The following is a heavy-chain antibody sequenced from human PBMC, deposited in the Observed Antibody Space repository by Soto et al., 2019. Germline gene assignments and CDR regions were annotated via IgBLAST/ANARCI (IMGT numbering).Heavy chain of an antibody. CDR2: ISYDGYLK. CDR3: AKDFKVSGSHYGTLNYYYGMDV. Sequence: PGGSLRLSGAASGFTFSTYGMQWVRQAPGKGLEWVAVISYDGYLKYYVDAVKGRFTVARDNSKNTLFLEMNSLRVEDTAVYFCAKDFKVSGSHYGTLNYYYGMDVWGQGTTVTVSS. CDR1: GFTFSTYG. D-gene: IGHD3-10*01. J-gene: IGHJ6*02. V-gene: IGHV3-30*18.